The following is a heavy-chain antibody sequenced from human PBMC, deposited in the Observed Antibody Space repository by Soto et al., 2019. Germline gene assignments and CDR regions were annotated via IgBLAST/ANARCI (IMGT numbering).Heavy chain of an antibody. V-gene: IGHV1-46*01. Sequence: GASVKVSCKASGYTFTSYYMHWVRQAPGQGLEWMGMFNPSDDTASYAQKFQGRVTMTRDTSTSTVYMELSSLRSDDTAVYYCAREPSSLAPDGSSYGLDVWGQGTAVTVSS. CDR1: GYTFTSYY. CDR2: FNPSDDTA. CDR3: AREPSSLAPDGSSYGLDV. D-gene: IGHD6-13*01. J-gene: IGHJ6*02.